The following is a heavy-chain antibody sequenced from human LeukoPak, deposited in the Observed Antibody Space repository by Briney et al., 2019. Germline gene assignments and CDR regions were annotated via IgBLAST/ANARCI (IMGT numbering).Heavy chain of an antibody. Sequence: ASVNVSCKVSGYTLTELSMHWVRQAPGKGLEWMGGFDPEDGETICAQKFQGRVTMTEDTSTDTAYMELSSLRSEDTAVYYCATDSTYGSGSYPFDYWGQGTLVTVSS. D-gene: IGHD3-10*01. J-gene: IGHJ4*02. CDR2: FDPEDGET. CDR1: GYTLTELS. CDR3: ATDSTYGSGSYPFDY. V-gene: IGHV1-24*01.